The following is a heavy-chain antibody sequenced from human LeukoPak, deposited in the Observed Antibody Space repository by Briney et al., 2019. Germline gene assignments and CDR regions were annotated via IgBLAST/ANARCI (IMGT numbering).Heavy chain of an antibody. CDR1: GFTLSSYD. CDR2: IGGRGRNT. J-gene: IGHJ4*02. V-gene: IGHV3-23*01. D-gene: IGHD4-17*01. Sequence: GGSLRLSCAASGFTLSSYDMSWVRQAPGKGLEWVSAIGGRGRNTYYADSVKGRFTISRDNSKNIVYLQMNSLRAEDTAVYYCAKHQVRSHDYWGQGTLVTVSS. CDR3: AKHQVRSHDY.